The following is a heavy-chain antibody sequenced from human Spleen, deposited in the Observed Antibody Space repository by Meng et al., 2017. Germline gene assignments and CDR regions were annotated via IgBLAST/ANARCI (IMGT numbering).Heavy chain of an antibody. CDR2: IYSGGST. J-gene: IGHJ4*02. CDR3: ARSPIYKYDLSALPLDY. Sequence: GESLKISCAASGFTFSSNYMSWVRQAPGKGLEWVSVIYSGGSTYYADSVKGRFTISRDKSKNRVFLQINSLRVEDKAVYYCARSPIYKYDLSALPLDYWGQGTLVTVSS. D-gene: IGHD3-10*01. V-gene: IGHV3-53*05. CDR1: GFTFSSNY.